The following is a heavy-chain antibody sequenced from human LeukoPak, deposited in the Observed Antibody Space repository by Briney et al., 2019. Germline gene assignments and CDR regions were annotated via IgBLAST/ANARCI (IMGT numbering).Heavy chain of an antibody. CDR2: ISTSGST. D-gene: IGHD6-13*01. CDR1: GGSISNFY. CDR3: AGESNIAAVVIDF. V-gene: IGHV4-4*07. Sequence: SETLSLTCTVSGGSISNFYWSWIRQPAGKGLEWIGRISTSGSTYYNPSLKSRITMSLDTSKNQFSLRLSSVTAAHTAVYYCAGESNIAAVVIDFWGKGTLVTVSS. J-gene: IGHJ4*02.